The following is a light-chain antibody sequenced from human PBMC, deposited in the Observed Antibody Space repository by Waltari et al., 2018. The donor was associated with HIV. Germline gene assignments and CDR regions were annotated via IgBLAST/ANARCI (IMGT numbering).Light chain of an antibody. Sequence: SYELTPTPSASVPPGQTANIMLSWAALQKNYASWYQQKAGQAPVMIIFQDTKRPSDIPARFSASSAGTTATLTISGVQAEDEADYFCQSAHNSDVIFGGGTKLTVL. V-gene: IGLV3-25*03. CDR1: ALQKNY. CDR2: QDT. CDR3: QSAHNSDVI. J-gene: IGLJ2*01.